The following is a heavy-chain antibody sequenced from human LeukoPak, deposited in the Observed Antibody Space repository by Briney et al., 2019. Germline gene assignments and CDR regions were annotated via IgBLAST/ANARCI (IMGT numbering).Heavy chain of an antibody. CDR1: GYTFTDYY. J-gene: IGHJ4*02. D-gene: IGHD6-6*01. CDR3: ARVVAARLGYYFDY. CDR2: INPNNGGS. Sequence: ASVKVSCTASGYTFTDYYMHWVRQAPGQGLEWMGRINPNNGGSNYAQKLQGRVTMTTDTSTSTACMELRSLRSDDTAVYYCARVVAARLGYYFDYWGQGTLVTVSS. V-gene: IGHV1-2*06.